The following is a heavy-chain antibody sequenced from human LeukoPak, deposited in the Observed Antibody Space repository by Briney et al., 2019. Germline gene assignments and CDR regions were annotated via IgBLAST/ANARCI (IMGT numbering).Heavy chain of an antibody. CDR2: IYPGDSDT. CDR3: ARRYSDSSGSNWFDY. D-gene: IGHD3-22*01. J-gene: IGHJ4*02. CDR1: GYSFTSYW. V-gene: IGHV5-51*01. Sequence: GESLKISCKGPGYSFTSYWIGWVRQMPGKGLEWMGIIYPGDSDTRYSPSFQGQVTISADKSISTAYLQWSSLKASDTAMYYCARRYSDSSGSNWFDYWGQGTLVSVSS.